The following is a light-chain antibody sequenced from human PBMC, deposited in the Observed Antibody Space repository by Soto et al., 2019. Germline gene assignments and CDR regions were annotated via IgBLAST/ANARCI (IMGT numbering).Light chain of an antibody. CDR1: QTVSRY. J-gene: IGKJ1*01. CDR3: QQSYSTPT. Sequence: DIQLTQSPSSLSASVGDTVTITCRASQTVSRYLNWYQQKSGTAPKLLIYAASTLHTGVPSRFSGRGSGTDFTLTISSLQPEDFATYYCQQSYSTPTFGQGTKVDIK. CDR2: AAS. V-gene: IGKV1-39*01.